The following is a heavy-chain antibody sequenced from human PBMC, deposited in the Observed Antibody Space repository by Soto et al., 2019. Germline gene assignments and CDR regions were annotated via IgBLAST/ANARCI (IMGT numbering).Heavy chain of an antibody. J-gene: IGHJ6*02. Sequence: GGSLRLSCAASGFTFSSYSMNWVRQAPGKGLEWVSYVSSSSSTIYYADSVKGRFTISRDNAKNSLYLQMNSLRDEDTAVYYCARDLGDGYNTYGMDVWAQGTTVTVSS. D-gene: IGHD5-12*01. CDR3: ARDLGDGYNTYGMDV. CDR2: VSSSSSTI. V-gene: IGHV3-48*02. CDR1: GFTFSSYS.